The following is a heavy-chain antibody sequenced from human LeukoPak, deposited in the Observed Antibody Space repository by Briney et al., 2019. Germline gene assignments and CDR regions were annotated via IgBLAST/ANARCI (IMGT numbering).Heavy chain of an antibody. V-gene: IGHV3-23*01. Sequence: QPGGSLRLSCAASGFTFSSYAMSWVRQAPGKGLEWVSAISGSGGSTYYADSVKGRFTISRDNSKNTLYLQMNSLRAEDTAVYYCAKVESGIRTLFRGSGSRGHFDYWGQGTLVTVSS. CDR2: ISGSGGST. J-gene: IGHJ4*02. D-gene: IGHD3-10*01. CDR1: GFTFSSYA. CDR3: AKVESGIRTLFRGSGSRGHFDY.